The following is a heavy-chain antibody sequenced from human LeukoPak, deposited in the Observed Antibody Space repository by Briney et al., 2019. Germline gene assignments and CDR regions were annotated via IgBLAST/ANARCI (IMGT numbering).Heavy chain of an antibody. V-gene: IGHV4-39*01. J-gene: IGHJ4*02. Sequence: SETLSLTCTVSGGSISSSSYYWGLIRQPPGKGLEWIGTIHYSGSTYYNPSLKSRVTISVDTSKNQFSLKLSSVTAADTAVYYCARQRKYYFDYWGQGTLVTVSS. CDR1: GGSISSSSYY. CDR2: IHYSGST. CDR3: ARQRKYYFDY.